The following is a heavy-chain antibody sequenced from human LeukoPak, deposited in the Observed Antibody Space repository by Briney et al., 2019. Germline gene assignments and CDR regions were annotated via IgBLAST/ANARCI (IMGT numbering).Heavy chain of an antibody. D-gene: IGHD3-16*02. CDR3: ARAPIMITFGGVIVRDY. Sequence: GGSLRLSCAVSGFTVSSNYMSWVRQAPGKGLEWVSVIYSGGSTYYADSVKGRFTISRDNSKNTLYLQMNSLRAEDTAVYYCARAPIMITFGGVIVRDYWGQGTLVTVSS. CDR2: IYSGGST. CDR1: GFTVSSNY. J-gene: IGHJ4*02. V-gene: IGHV3-66*01.